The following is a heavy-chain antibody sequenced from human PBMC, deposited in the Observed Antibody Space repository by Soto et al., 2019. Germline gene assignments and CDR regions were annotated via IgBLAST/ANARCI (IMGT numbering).Heavy chain of an antibody. D-gene: IGHD3-9*01. CDR2: ISSSSSYI. J-gene: IGHJ4*02. Sequence: GGSLRLSCAASGFTFSSYSMNWVRRAPGKGLEWVSSISSSSSYIYYADSVKGRFTISRDNAKNSLYLQMNSLRAEDTAVYYFARADPDILPRYYPAYWGQGTLVTVSS. CDR1: GFTFSSYS. CDR3: ARADPDILPRYYPAY. V-gene: IGHV3-21*01.